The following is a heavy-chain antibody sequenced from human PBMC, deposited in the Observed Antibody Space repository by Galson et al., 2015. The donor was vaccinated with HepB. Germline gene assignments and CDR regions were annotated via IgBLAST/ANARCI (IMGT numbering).Heavy chain of an antibody. V-gene: IGHV3-21*01. Sequence: SLRLSCAASGFTFSSYSMNWVRQAPGKGLEWVSSISSSSSYIYYADSVKGRFTISRDNAKNSLYLQMNSLRAEDTAVYYCARSPSYSSSWSDWFDPWGQGTLVTVSS. CDR1: GFTFSSYS. CDR2: ISSSSSYI. D-gene: IGHD6-13*01. CDR3: ARSPSYSSSWSDWFDP. J-gene: IGHJ5*02.